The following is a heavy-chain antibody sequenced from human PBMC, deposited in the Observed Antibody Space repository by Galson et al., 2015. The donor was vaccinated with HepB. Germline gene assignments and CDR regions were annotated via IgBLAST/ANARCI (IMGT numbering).Heavy chain of an antibody. Sequence: SVKVSCKASGYTFTSYGISWVRQAPGQGLEWMGWISAYNGNTNYAQKLQGRVTMTTDTSTSTAYMELRSLRSDDTAVYYCAREEMATINYYMDVWGKGTTVTVSS. CDR3: AREEMATINYYMDV. CDR1: GYTFTSYG. J-gene: IGHJ6*03. CDR2: ISAYNGNT. V-gene: IGHV1-18*01. D-gene: IGHD5-24*01.